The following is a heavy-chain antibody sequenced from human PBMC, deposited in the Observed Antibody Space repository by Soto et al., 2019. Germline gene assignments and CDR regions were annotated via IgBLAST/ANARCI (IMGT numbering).Heavy chain of an antibody. D-gene: IGHD2-2*02. CDR2: INSDGSST. V-gene: IGHV3-74*01. Sequence: PGGSLRLSCAASGFTFSSYWMHWVRQAPGKGLVWVSRINSDGSSTSYADSVKGRFTISRDNAKNTLYLQMNSLRAEDTAVYYCARRGIVVVPAAIVYYYYGMDVWGQGTTVTVSS. CDR1: GFTFSSYW. J-gene: IGHJ6*02. CDR3: ARRGIVVVPAAIVYYYYGMDV.